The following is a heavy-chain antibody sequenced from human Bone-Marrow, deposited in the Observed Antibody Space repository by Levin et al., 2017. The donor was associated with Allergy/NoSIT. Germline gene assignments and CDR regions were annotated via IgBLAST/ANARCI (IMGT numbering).Heavy chain of an antibody. CDR2: FDPENREI. V-gene: IGHV1-24*01. D-gene: IGHD2/OR15-2a*01. J-gene: IGHJ5*02. Sequence: PGESLKISCRVSGYTLTALPLHWVRLAPGNGLEWVGGFDPENREIVYAQKFQGRVAMTEDTSTDTAYMELSSLTSEDTAVYYCTTLDHLLSFGPWGQGTLVTVSS. CDR3: TTLDHLLSFGP. CDR1: GYTLTALP.